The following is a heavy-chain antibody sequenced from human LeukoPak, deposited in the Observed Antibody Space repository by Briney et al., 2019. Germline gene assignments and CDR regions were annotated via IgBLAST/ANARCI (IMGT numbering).Heavy chain of an antibody. V-gene: IGHV4-39*01. CDR1: GGSISSSSYY. J-gene: IGHJ3*02. Sequence: PSETLSLTCTVSGGSISSSSYYWGWIRQPPGKGLEWIGSIYYSGSTYYNPSLKSRVTISVDTSKNQFSLKLSSVTAADTAVYYCARGPIDALDIWGQGTMVTVSS. CDR3: ARGPIDALDI. CDR2: IYYSGST.